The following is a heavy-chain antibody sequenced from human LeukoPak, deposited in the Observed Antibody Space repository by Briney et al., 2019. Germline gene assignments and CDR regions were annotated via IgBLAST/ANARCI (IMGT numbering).Heavy chain of an antibody. CDR2: IKQDGSGK. CDR1: GFIFSSYW. V-gene: IGHV3-7*01. D-gene: IGHD2-15*01. J-gene: IGHJ3*02. CDR3: ARSDYSDAFDI. Sequence: GGSLRLSCAASGFIFSSYWMSWVRQAPGKGLEWVANIKQDGSGKYYVDSVKGRFTISRDNSKNSLYLQMNSLRAEDTAVYYCARSDYSDAFDIWGQGTMVTVSS.